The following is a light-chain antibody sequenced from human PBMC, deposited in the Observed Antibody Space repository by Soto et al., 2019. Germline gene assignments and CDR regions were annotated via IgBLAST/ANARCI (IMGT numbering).Light chain of an antibody. Sequence: DIQVTQSPSSLSASVGDRVTITCRASQSISSYLNWYQLKPGKAPQLLIYAASILQSGVPSRFSGSGSGTDFTLTISSRQPEEFATYYCQQSYSTPLTFGGGNKVE. CDR1: QSISSY. J-gene: IGKJ4*01. CDR3: QQSYSTPLT. CDR2: AAS. V-gene: IGKV1-39*01.